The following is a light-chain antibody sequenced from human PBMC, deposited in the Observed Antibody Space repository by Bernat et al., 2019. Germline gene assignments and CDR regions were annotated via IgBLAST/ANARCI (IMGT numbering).Light chain of an antibody. CDR3: CSYVDSYTWV. V-gene: IGLV2-11*01. Sequence: QSALTQPRSVSGSPGQSLTISCTGASRDVHAYNYVSWYQQHPGTAPKLLIYDVTKRPSGVPGRFSGSKSVNTASPTISGLQAEDEADYYCCSYVDSYTWVFGGGTKLTVL. CDR1: SRDVHAYNY. CDR2: DVT. J-gene: IGLJ3*02.